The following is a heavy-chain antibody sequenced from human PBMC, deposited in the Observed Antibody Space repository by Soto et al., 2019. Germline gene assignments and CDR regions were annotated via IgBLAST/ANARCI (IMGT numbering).Heavy chain of an antibody. CDR2: ISGYSGDT. V-gene: IGHV1-18*01. D-gene: IGHD3-10*01. Sequence: ASVKVSCRASGYTFTSYGISWVRQAPGQGLEWMGWISGYSGDTNYAQKVQGRVTMTTDTSTSTAYMELRSLRSDDTAVYYCARNGPPMVRGVPYFYYYYMDVWAKGTTVTVSS. CDR1: GYTFTSYG. J-gene: IGHJ6*03. CDR3: ARNGPPMVRGVPYFYYYYMDV.